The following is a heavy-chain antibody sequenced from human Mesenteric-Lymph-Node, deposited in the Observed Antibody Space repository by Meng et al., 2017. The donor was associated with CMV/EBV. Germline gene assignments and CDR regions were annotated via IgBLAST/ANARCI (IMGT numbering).Heavy chain of an antibody. Sequence: GESLKISCAASGFSVSSNYMTWVRQAPGKGLEWVSVMRGNGGSTYYADSVKGRFTISRDNSKNTLYLQMNSLRPEDTAVYYCVKGAWLDYWGQGALVTVSS. CDR1: GFSVSSNY. CDR2: MRGNGGST. CDR3: VKGAWLDY. D-gene: IGHD3-22*01. J-gene: IGHJ4*02. V-gene: IGHV3-23*01.